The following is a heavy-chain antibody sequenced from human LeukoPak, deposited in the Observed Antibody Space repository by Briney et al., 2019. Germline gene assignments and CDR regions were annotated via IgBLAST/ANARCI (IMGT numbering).Heavy chain of an antibody. J-gene: IGHJ6*02. CDR3: ATASGIAAAGTYYYYGMDV. Sequence: PSGTLSLTCAVSGGSISSSNWWSWVRQPPGKGLEWIGEIYHSGSTNYNPSLKSRVTISVDKSKNQFSLKLSSVTAADTAVYYCATASGIAAAGTYYYYGMDVWGQGTTVTVSS. V-gene: IGHV4-4*02. CDR2: IYHSGST. CDR1: GGSISSSNW. D-gene: IGHD6-13*01.